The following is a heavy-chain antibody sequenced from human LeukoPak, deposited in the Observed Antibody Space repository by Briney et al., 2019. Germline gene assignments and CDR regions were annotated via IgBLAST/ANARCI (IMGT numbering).Heavy chain of an antibody. CDR1: GRSISSYY. Sequence: SETLSLTCTVSGRSISSYYWSWIRQPPGKGLEWIGYIYYSGSTNYNPSLKSRVTISVDTSKNQFSLKLSSVTAADTAVYYCARGYSSSWGYYYYYYMDVWGKGTTVTISS. J-gene: IGHJ6*03. CDR2: IYYSGST. V-gene: IGHV4-59*01. CDR3: ARGYSSSWGYYYYYYMDV. D-gene: IGHD6-13*01.